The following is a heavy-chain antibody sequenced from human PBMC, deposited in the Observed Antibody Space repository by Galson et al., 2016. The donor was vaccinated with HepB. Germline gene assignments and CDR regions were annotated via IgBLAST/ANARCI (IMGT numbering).Heavy chain of an antibody. CDR1: GFTGFTFSSYW. D-gene: IGHD5-24*01. CDR2: ISLDGSVT. V-gene: IGHV3-74*01. J-gene: IGHJ4*01. CDR3: GASRDGYIDY. Sequence: SLRLSCAASGFTGFTFSSYWMHWVRQAPGKGLVWVSRISLDGSVTIYGDSVKGRFPTSRDNAKNTLFLQMNSLRVEDTAVYYCGASRDGYIDYWGQGALVTSSS.